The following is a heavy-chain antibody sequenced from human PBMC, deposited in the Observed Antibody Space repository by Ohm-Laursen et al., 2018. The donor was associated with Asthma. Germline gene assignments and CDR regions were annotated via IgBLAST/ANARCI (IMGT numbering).Heavy chain of an antibody. Sequence: SLRLSCAASGFTFSSYAMSWVRQAPGKGLEWVSGISWNSGSIGYADSVKGRFTISRDNAKNSLYLQMNSLRAEDTAVYYCARERISSTSFYYGMDVWGQGTTVTVSS. CDR2: ISWNSGSI. CDR1: GFTFSSYA. D-gene: IGHD2-2*01. J-gene: IGHJ6*02. CDR3: ARERISSTSFYYGMDV. V-gene: IGHV3-9*01.